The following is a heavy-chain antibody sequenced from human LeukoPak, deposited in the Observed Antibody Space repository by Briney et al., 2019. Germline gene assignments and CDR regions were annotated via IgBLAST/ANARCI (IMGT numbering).Heavy chain of an antibody. D-gene: IGHD4-23*01. V-gene: IGHV4-34*01. CDR2: INHSGST. J-gene: IGHJ4*02. Sequence: TSETLSLTCAVYGGSFSGYYWSWIRQPPGKGLEWIGEINHSGSTNYNPSLKSRVTISVDTSKNQFSLKLSSVTAADTAVYYCANSANYGGNSGYFDYWAQGTLVTVSS. CDR1: GGSFSGYY. CDR3: ANSANYGGNSGYFDY.